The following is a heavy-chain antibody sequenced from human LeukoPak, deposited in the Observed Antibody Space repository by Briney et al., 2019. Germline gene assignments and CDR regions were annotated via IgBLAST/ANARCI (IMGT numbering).Heavy chain of an antibody. J-gene: IGHJ4*02. CDR1: GGSISSYY. CDR2: IYYSGST. CDR3: ARSLNADY. Sequence: PSETLSLTCTVSGGSISSYYWSWIRQPPGKGLEWIGSIYYSGSTYYNPSLKSRVTISVDTSKNQFSLKLSSVTAADTAVYYCARSLNADYWGQGTLVTVSS. D-gene: IGHD2-2*01. V-gene: IGHV4-59*05.